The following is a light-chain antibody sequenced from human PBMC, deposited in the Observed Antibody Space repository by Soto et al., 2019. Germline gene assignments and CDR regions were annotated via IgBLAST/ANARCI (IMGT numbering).Light chain of an antibody. V-gene: IGLV1-44*01. J-gene: IGLJ1*01. CDR3: AAWDDTLKRYV. CDR2: YNN. CDR1: NSNIASNT. Sequence: QSVLTQPPSASEPPGQTVSISCSGSNSNIASNTVNWYQHLPGTAPKLLIYYNNQRPSGVPDRFSGSKSGTSASLAISGLQSEDESDYYCAAWDDTLKRYVFGTGTKVTVL.